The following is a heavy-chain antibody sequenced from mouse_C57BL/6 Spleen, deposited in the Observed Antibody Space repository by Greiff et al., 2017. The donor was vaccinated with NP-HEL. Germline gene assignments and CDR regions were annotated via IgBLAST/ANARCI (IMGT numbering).Heavy chain of an antibody. J-gene: IGHJ2*01. CDR3: ARVGADDFPFDY. CDR1: GFTFSDYY. Sequence: EVRLMESEGGLVQPGSSMKLSCTASGFTFSDYYMAWVRQVPEKGLEWVANINYDGSSTYYLDSLKSRFIISRDNAKNILYLQMSSLKSEDTATYYCARVGADDFPFDYWGQGTTLTVSS. V-gene: IGHV5-16*01. D-gene: IGHD2-4*01. CDR2: INYDGSST.